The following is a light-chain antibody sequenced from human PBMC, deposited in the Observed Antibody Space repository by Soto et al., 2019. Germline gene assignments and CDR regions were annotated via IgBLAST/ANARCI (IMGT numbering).Light chain of an antibody. Sequence: EIGLSQSPGTLSLSPGERATLSCRASQSVSNNYLAWYQQKPGQPPRLLIYGASNRATGIPDRFSGSGSGTDFTLTISRLEPDDIAVYYSQQYGSSGTFGQRTKVAIK. CDR1: QSVSNNY. V-gene: IGKV3-20*01. CDR3: QQYGSSGT. CDR2: GAS. J-gene: IGKJ1*01.